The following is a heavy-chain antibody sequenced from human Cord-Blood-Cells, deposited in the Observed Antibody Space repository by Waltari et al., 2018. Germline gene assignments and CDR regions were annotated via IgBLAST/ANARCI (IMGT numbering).Heavy chain of an antibody. J-gene: IGHJ3*02. D-gene: IGHD2-15*01. CDR2: INHSGST. CDR1: GGSFSGYY. V-gene: IGHV4-34*01. Sequence: QVQLQQWGAGLLKPSETLSLTCAVYGGSFSGYYWSWIRQPPGKGLEWIGEINHSGSTNYNPSLKGRVTISVDTSKNQFSLKLSSVTAADTAVYYCAAASYCSGGSCYSDAFDIWGQGTMVTVSS. CDR3: AAASYCSGGSCYSDAFDI.